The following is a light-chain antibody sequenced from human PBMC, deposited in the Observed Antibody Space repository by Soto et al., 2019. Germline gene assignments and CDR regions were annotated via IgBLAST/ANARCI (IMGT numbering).Light chain of an antibody. V-gene: IGKV3-11*01. J-gene: IGKJ5*01. CDR2: GAS. CDR3: QQRSNWPPLT. Sequence: EIVLTQSPATLSLSPGERATLSCRASQSVNSYLAWYQHKPGKATRLLIYGASNRATGIRARFSGSGSGTDVTLTISSLEPEDFAVYYCQQRSNWPPLTFGQGTRLEIK. CDR1: QSVNSY.